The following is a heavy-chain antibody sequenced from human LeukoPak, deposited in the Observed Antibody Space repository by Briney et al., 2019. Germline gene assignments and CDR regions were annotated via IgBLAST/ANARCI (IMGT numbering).Heavy chain of an antibody. D-gene: IGHD6-13*01. V-gene: IGHV3-7*03. CDR1: GFTFNRYW. J-gene: IGHJ3*02. CDR2: VNRDGNEK. Sequence: QPGGSLRLSCVASGFTFNRYWMIWVRQAPGKGLEWVANVNRDGNEKHYVDSVEGRFTISRDNAKNSLYLQMNTLRNEDTAVYYCVRDDGNRAGSTYFDAFDIWGRGTLVTVSS. CDR3: VRDDGNRAGSTYFDAFDI.